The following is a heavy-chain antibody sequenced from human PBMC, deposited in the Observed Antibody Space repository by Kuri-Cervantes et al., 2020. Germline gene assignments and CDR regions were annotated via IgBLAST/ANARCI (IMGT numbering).Heavy chain of an antibody. D-gene: IGHD6-13*01. Sequence: ASVKVSCKASGYTFTSYDISWVRQATGQGLEWVGWMNPNSGGTNYAQKFQGRVTMTRDTSISTAYMELSRLRSDDTAVYYCARGPTGYSSSWYHSYYYYMDVWGKGTTVTVSS. CDR2: MNPNSGGT. CDR3: ARGPTGYSSSWYHSYYYYMDV. V-gene: IGHV1-2*02. J-gene: IGHJ6*03. CDR1: GYTFTSYD.